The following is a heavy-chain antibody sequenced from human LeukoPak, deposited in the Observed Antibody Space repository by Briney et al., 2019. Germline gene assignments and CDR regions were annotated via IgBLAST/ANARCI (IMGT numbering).Heavy chain of an antibody. D-gene: IGHD2-15*01. V-gene: IGHV4-34*01. CDR2: INHSGST. J-gene: IGHJ6*03. CDR1: GGSFSGYY. CDR3: ARTMEGYCRGGSCYQYSYYMDV. Sequence: SETLSLTCAVYGGSFSGYYWSWIRQPPGKGLEWIGEINHSGSTNYNPSLKSRVTISVDTSKNQFSLKLTSVTAADTAVYYCARTMEGYCRGGSCYQYSYYMDVWGKGTTVTVSS.